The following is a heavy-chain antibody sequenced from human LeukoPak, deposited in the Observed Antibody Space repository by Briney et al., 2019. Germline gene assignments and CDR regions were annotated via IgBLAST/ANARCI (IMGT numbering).Heavy chain of an antibody. J-gene: IGHJ4*02. CDR2: IIPIFGTA. V-gene: IGHV1-69*13. CDR1: GGTFSSYA. D-gene: IGHD5-18*01. Sequence: ASVKVSCKASGGTFSSYAISWVRQAPGQGLEWMGGIIPIFGTANYTQKFQGRVTITADESTSTAYMELSSLRSEDTAVYYCARDTSPAANFDYWGQGTLVTVSS. CDR3: ARDTSPAANFDY.